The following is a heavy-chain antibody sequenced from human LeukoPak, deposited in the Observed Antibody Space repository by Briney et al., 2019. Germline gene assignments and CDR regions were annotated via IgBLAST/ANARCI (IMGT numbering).Heavy chain of an antibody. D-gene: IGHD5-12*01. CDR2: INHSGST. J-gene: IGHJ4*02. Sequence: PSETLSLTCAVYGGSFSGYYWSSIRQPPGKGLEWIGEINHSGSTNYNPSLKSRVTISVDTSKNQFSLKPSSVTAADTAVYYCARGRGFDYWGQGTLVTVSS. V-gene: IGHV4-34*01. CDR3: ARGRGFDY. CDR1: GGSFSGYY.